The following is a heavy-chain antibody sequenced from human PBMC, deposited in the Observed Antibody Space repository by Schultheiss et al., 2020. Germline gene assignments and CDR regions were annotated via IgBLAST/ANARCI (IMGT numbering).Heavy chain of an antibody. V-gene: IGHV3-53*01. D-gene: IGHD2-2*01. CDR2: IYSGGST. Sequence: GESLKISCAASGFTVSSNYMSWVRQAPGKGLEWVSVIYSGGSTYYADSVKGRFTISRDNSKNTLYLQMNSLRAEDTAVYYCAGGIVVPAALDYWGQGTLVTVSS. J-gene: IGHJ4*02. CDR1: GFTVSSNY. CDR3: AGGIVVPAALDY.